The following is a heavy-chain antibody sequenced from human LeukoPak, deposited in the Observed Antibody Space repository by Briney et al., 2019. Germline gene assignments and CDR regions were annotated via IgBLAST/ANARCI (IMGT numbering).Heavy chain of an antibody. CDR1: GFTFSTYA. D-gene: IGHD3-10*01. Sequence: PGGSLRLSCAASGFTFSTYAMNWVRQAPGKGLEWVAVISYDGSNKYYADSVKGRFTFSRDNSKNTLYLQMNSLRAEDTAVYYRARDFGTYYYGSGSKGYYFDYWGQGTLVTVSS. CDR2: ISYDGSNK. CDR3: ARDFGTYYYGSGSKGYYFDY. J-gene: IGHJ4*02. V-gene: IGHV3-30-3*01.